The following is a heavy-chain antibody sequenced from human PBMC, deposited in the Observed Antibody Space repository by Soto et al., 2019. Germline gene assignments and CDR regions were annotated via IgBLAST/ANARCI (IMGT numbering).Heavy chain of an antibody. V-gene: IGHV4-34*12. CDR1: GGSFTANY. D-gene: IGHD6-13*01. Sequence: QVQLHQWGAGLVKPSETLSLTCAVSGGSFTANYWAWVRQPPGKGLEWIGEVFNNGNTNYNPSLKSRVTVSADTSKNQFSLRLTSVTAADTAVYFCASARWDFWGQGTLVTVSS. CDR2: VFNNGNT. CDR3: ASARWDF. J-gene: IGHJ4*02.